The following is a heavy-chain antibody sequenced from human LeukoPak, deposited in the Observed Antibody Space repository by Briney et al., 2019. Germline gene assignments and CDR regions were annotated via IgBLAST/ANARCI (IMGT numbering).Heavy chain of an antibody. CDR2: IYYSETT. Sequence: PSETLSLTCTVSGGSLSGYYWSWIRQPPGKGLEWIGYIYYSETTDYNPSLKSRVTISVDTSKNQFSLKLSSVTAADTAVYYCARHAPGGSYDYWGQGTLVTVSS. D-gene: IGHD1-26*01. CDR3: ARHAPGGSYDY. J-gene: IGHJ4*02. V-gene: IGHV4-59*08. CDR1: GGSLSGYY.